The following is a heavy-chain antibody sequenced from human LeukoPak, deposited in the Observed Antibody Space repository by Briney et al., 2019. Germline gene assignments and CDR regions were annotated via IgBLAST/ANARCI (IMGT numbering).Heavy chain of an antibody. V-gene: IGHV3-69-1*02. J-gene: IGHJ6*03. CDR2: ITGARST. Sequence: ETLSLTCTVSGGSISSSSYYWGWVRQAPGKGLEWVSYITGARSTFYADSVKGRFTISRDNAKNSLFLQINSLRAEDTAVYYCARLSTDYYYMDVWGKGTTVTISS. D-gene: IGHD4/OR15-4a*01. CDR1: GGSISSSSYY. CDR3: ARLSTDYYYMDV.